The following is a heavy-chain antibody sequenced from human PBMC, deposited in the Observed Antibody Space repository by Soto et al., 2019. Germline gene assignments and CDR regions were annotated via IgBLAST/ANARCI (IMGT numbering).Heavy chain of an antibody. V-gene: IGHV3-30*18. D-gene: IGHD3-3*01. CDR1: GFTFSSYG. Sequence: QVQLVESGGGVVQPGRSLRLYCAASGFTFSSYGMHWVRQAPGKGLEWVAVISYDGSNKYYADSVKGRFTISRDNSKNTQYLQMNSLRAEDTDVYYCAKDLGSAIFGVVILDNYMDVWVKGTTVTVS. CDR2: ISYDGSNK. J-gene: IGHJ6*03. CDR3: AKDLGSAIFGVVILDNYMDV.